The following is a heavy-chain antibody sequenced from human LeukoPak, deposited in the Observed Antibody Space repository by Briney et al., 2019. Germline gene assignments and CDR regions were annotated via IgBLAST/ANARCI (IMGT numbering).Heavy chain of an antibody. D-gene: IGHD5-24*01. CDR1: GFPFSSYW. J-gene: IGHJ4*02. Sequence: GGSLRLSCVASGFPFSSYWMTWVRQAPGKGLEWVANIKQDGSKKSYVDSVKGRFTISRDNAKNSLYLQVNSLRAEDTAIYYCTRVGYIDEGIDYWGQGTLVTVSS. CDR2: IKQDGSKK. V-gene: IGHV3-7*04. CDR3: TRVGYIDEGIDY.